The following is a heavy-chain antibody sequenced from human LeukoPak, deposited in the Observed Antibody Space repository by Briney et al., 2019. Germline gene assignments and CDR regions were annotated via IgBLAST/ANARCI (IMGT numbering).Heavy chain of an antibody. J-gene: IGHJ3*02. D-gene: IGHD3-10*01. CDR3: ARGHTYYYGSGSSDAFDI. V-gene: IGHV3-33*01. CDR2: IWYDGSNK. CDR1: GFTFSSYG. Sequence: GGSLRLSCAASGFTFSSYGMHWVRQAPGKGLEGVAVIWYDGSNKYYADSVKGRFTISRDNSKNTLYLQMNSLRAEDTAVYYCARGHTYYYGSGSSDAFDIWGQGTMVTVSS.